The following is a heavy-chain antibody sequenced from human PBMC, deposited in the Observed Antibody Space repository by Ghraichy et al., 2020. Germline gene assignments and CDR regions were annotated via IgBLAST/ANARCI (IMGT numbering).Heavy chain of an antibody. CDR2: IYYSGST. CDR3: ARDPGYYYDSSGYYNWFDP. Sequence: ETLSLTCTVSGGSISSYYWSWIRQPPGKGLEWIGYIYYSGSTNYNPSLKSRVTISVDTSKNKFSLKLSSVTAADTAVYYCARDPGYYYDSSGYYNWFDPWGQGTLVTVSS. CDR1: GGSISSYY. D-gene: IGHD3-22*01. V-gene: IGHV4-59*01. J-gene: IGHJ5*02.